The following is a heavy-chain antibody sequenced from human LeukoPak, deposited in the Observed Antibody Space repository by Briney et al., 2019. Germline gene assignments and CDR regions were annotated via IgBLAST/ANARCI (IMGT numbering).Heavy chain of an antibody. V-gene: IGHV4-61*05. CDR3: ARHSLVRGVIPLNAFDI. D-gene: IGHD3-10*01. CDR1: GGSISSSSYY. Sequence: SETLSLTCTVSGGSISSSSYYWSWIRQPPGKGLDWIGYIYYSGSTNYNPSLKSRVTISVDTSKNQFSLKLSSVTAADTAVYYCARHSLVRGVIPLNAFDIWGQGTMVTVSS. J-gene: IGHJ3*02. CDR2: IYYSGST.